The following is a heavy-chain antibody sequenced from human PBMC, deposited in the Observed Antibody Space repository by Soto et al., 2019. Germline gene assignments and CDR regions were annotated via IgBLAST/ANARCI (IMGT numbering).Heavy chain of an antibody. CDR2: FYPSGST. Sequence: SETLSLTCAVSGGSISSSNWWSWIRQPAGKGLEWIGRFYPSGSTNYNPSLKSRVTMSVDTSKNQVSLKLNSVTAADTAMYYCAATIPDYYDGMDVWGQGTTVTVSS. D-gene: IGHD1-26*01. J-gene: IGHJ6*02. CDR1: GGSISSSNW. CDR3: AATIPDYYDGMDV. V-gene: IGHV4-4*07.